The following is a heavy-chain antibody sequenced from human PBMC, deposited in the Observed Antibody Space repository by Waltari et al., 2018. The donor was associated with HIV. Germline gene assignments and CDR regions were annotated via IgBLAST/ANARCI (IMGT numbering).Heavy chain of an antibody. CDR3: ARDSRGVAAAGRDWFDP. CDR2: ISSSSSTI. V-gene: IGHV3-48*01. Sequence: VQPGGSLRLSCAASGFTFSSYSMNWVRQAPGKGLEWVSYISSSSSTIYYADSVKGRFTISRDNAKNSLYLQMNSLRAEDTAVYYCARDSRGVAAAGRDWFDPWGQGTLVTVSS. J-gene: IGHJ5*02. CDR1: GFTFSSYS. D-gene: IGHD6-13*01.